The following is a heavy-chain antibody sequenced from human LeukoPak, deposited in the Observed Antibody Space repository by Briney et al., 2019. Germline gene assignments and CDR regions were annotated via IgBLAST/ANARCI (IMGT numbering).Heavy chain of an antibody. CDR1: GGSISSSSYY. Sequence: SETLSLTCTVSGGSISSSSYYWGWIRQPPGKGLEWIGSIYYSGSTYYNPSLKSRVTISVDTSKNQFSLKLSSVAAADTAVYYCAGRLSSSWNDAFDIWGQGTMVTVSS. D-gene: IGHD6-13*01. J-gene: IGHJ3*02. CDR3: AGRLSSSWNDAFDI. CDR2: IYYSGST. V-gene: IGHV4-39*01.